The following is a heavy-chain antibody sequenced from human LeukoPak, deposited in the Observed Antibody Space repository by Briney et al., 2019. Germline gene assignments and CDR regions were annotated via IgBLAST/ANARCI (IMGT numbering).Heavy chain of an antibody. CDR1: GGSISTYY. CDR3: AKGGNTNFYHGDV. Sequence: SETLSLTCTVCGGSISTYYWTWIRQPPGKGLEWIGDIYDSGSTRYNTSLESRVTISVDTSKNQFSLKLSSVTAADTAVYYCAKGGNTNFYHGDVWGQGTTVTVSS. D-gene: IGHD2/OR15-2a*01. V-gene: IGHV4-59*01. J-gene: IGHJ6*02. CDR2: IYDSGST.